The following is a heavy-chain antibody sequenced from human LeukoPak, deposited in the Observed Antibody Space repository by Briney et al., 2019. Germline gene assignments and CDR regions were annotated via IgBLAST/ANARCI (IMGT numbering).Heavy chain of an antibody. CDR2: ISGSGGST. CDR1: GFTFSSYA. J-gene: IGHJ4*02. V-gene: IGHV3-23*01. D-gene: IGHD6-19*01. Sequence: GGSLRLSCAASGFTFSSYAMSWVRQAPGRGLEWVSAISGSGGSTYYADSVKGRFTISRDNSKNTLYLQMNSLRAEDTAVYYCAKVKRYSSGWYDYWGQGTLVTVSS. CDR3: AKVKRYSSGWYDY.